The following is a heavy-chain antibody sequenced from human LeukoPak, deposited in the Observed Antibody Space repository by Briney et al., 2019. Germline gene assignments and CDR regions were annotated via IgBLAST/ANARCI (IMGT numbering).Heavy chain of an antibody. CDR2: ITNGGSTI. J-gene: IGHJ6*02. D-gene: IGHD3-9*01. CDR1: GFTFSDYN. Sequence: GGSLRLSCAASGFTFSDYNMNWVRQAPGKGLEWVSYITNGGSTIHHADYVKGRFTISRDNAKKTLYLQMNSLRAEDTAVYYCARSIGLTGGGVDVWGQGTTVTVSS. CDR3: ARSIGLTGGGVDV. V-gene: IGHV3-11*01.